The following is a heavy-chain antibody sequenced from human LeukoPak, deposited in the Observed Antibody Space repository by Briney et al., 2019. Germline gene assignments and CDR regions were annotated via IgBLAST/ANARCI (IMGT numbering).Heavy chain of an antibody. V-gene: IGHV3-53*05. CDR1: GFTVSSKY. D-gene: IGHD1-26*01. CDR2: IYTGGTT. Sequence: GGSLRLSCAASGFTVSSKYMTWVRQAPGKGLEWVSFIYTGGTTYYADSVKGRFIISRDNSKNTLYLQMNSLRAEDTAVYYCGGDSGSYDMDYWGQGTLVTVSS. J-gene: IGHJ4*02. CDR3: GGDSGSYDMDY.